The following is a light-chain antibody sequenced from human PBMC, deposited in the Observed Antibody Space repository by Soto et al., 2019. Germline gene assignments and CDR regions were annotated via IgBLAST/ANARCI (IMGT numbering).Light chain of an antibody. Sequence: DIQMTQSPSTLSASVGDRVTITCRASQRISSWLAWYQQKPGKAPKLLIYDASSLESGVPSRFSGSGSGTEFTLTISSLQPDDFVTYYCQQYNSYSPTFGQGTKLEIK. CDR3: QQYNSYSPT. J-gene: IGKJ2*01. CDR2: DAS. V-gene: IGKV1-5*01. CDR1: QRISSW.